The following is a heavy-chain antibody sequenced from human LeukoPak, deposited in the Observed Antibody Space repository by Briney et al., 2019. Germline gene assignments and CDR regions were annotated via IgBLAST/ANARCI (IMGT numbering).Heavy chain of an antibody. CDR2: INQDGSEK. CDR1: GFTFSSYW. Sequence: GGSLRLSCAASGFTFSSYWMSWVRQAPGKGLEWVANINQDGSEKYYVDSVKGRFTISRDNAKNSLYLQMNSLRAEDTAVYYCAREGCSSSWYSRGGYWGQGTLVTVSS. J-gene: IGHJ4*02. V-gene: IGHV3-7*01. D-gene: IGHD6-13*01. CDR3: AREGCSSSWYSRGGY.